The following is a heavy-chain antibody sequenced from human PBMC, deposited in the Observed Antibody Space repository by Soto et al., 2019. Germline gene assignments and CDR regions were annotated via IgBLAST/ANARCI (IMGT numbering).Heavy chain of an antibody. CDR1: GFTFSGFW. CDR3: ARASEAYYYYYGMDV. CDR2: IKSDGSDT. J-gene: IGHJ6*02. V-gene: IGHV3-74*01. Sequence: ELQLVESGGGLVQPGGSLRLSCAASGFTFSGFWMHWVRQAPGKGLMWVAHIKSDGSDTTYADSVKGRFTISRDNPKNTLYLQMNSVRVEDTGVYYCARASEAYYYYYGMDVWGHGTTVTVSS.